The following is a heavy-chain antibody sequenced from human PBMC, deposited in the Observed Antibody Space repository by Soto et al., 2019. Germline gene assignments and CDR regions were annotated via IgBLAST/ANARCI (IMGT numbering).Heavy chain of an antibody. CDR1: GGTFSSYT. CDR2: IIPILGIA. J-gene: IGHJ5*02. CDR3: ARDRVVVVPAAQGWFDP. V-gene: IGHV1-69*04. Sequence: SVKVSCKASGGTFSSYTICWVRQAPGQGLEWMGRIIPILGIANYAQKFQGRVTITADKSTSTAYMELSSLRSEDTAVYYCARDRVVVVPAAQGWFDPWGQGTLVTVSS. D-gene: IGHD2-2*01.